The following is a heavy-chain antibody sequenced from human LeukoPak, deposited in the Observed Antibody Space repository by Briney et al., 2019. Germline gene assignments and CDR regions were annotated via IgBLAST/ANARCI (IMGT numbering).Heavy chain of an antibody. CDR1: GYTFTSYA. D-gene: IGHD2-15*01. J-gene: IGHJ6*02. CDR2: INAGNGST. V-gene: IGHV1-3*01. Sequence: ASVKVSCKASGYTFTSYAMHWVRQAPGQRLEWMGWINAGNGSTKYSQKFQGRVTITRDTSASTADMELSSLRSEDTAVYYCARTYIVVVVAASHGMDVWGQGTTVTVSS. CDR3: ARTYIVVVVAASHGMDV.